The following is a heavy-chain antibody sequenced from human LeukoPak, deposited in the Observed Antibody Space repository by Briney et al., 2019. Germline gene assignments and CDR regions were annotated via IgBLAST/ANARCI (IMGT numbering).Heavy chain of an antibody. CDR1: VVKFISNW. CDR3: ARAPSEIGGYYPEYFRH. V-gene: IGHV3-7*01. D-gene: IGHD3-22*01. CDR2: IKQDGSEK. J-gene: IGHJ1*01. Sequence: GALRLSCASSVVKFISNWMRWVRQAPGKGLNWVANIKQDGSEKYCADSVKGRFTVSRDNAKITVSLQMNSLRAEDTGVYYCARAPSEIGGYYPEYFRHWGQGTLVIVSS.